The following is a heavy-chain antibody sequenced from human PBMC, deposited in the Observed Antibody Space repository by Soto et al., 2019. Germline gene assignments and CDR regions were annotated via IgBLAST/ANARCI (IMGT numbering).Heavy chain of an antibody. J-gene: IGHJ5*02. CDR3: AKPLAGYSSSSPWFDH. Sequence: GGSLRLSCAASGFTFSSYAMSWVRQAPGKGLEWVSAISGSGGSTYYADSVKGRFTISRDNSKNTLYLQMNSMRAEDTAVYYCAKPLAGYSSSSPWFDHWGQGTLVTLSS. D-gene: IGHD6-6*01. CDR2: ISGSGGST. V-gene: IGHV3-23*01. CDR1: GFTFSSYA.